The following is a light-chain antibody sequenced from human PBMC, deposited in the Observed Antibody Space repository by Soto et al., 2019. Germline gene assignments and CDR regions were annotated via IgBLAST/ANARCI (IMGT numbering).Light chain of an antibody. V-gene: IGLV2-23*02. CDR1: SSDVGSYNV. J-gene: IGLJ1*01. CDR2: EVS. CDR3: CSYAGSSSAYV. Sequence: QSALAQPASVSGSPGQSITISCTGTSSDVGSYNVVSWYQQHPGKAPKLLIYEVSKRPSGVSDRFSGSKSGNTASLTISGLQAEDEADYHCCSYAGSSSAYVFGPGNKVTVL.